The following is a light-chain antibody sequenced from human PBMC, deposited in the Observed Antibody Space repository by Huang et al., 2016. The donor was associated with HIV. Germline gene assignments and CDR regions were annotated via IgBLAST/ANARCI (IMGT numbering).Light chain of an antibody. J-gene: IGKJ3*01. V-gene: IGKV3-15*01. CDR3: QQYNDWPPIT. CDR1: QSVSTN. CDR2: GAS. Sequence: EIVMTQSPATLSVSPGERATLSCRASQSVSTNLAWFQQKPGQAPRHLIYGASTRATDVPVRFSGSGSGTEFTLTISSLQSEDFVVYYCQQYNDWPPITFGPGTKLEIK.